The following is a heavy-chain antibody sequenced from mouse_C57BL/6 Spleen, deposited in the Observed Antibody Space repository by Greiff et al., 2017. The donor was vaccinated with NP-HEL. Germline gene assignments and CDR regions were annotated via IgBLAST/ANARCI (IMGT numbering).Heavy chain of an antibody. CDR3: ARGGLSWDGFAY. CDR2: INPNNGGT. V-gene: IGHV1-22*01. CDR1: GYTFTDYN. Sequence: EVQLQQSGPELVKPGASVKMSCKASGYTFTDYNMNWVKQSHGKSLEWIGYINPNNGGTSYNQKFKGKATLTVNKYSSTAYMELRSLTSEDSAVYYCARGGLSWDGFAYWGQGTLVTVSA. D-gene: IGHD4-1*01. J-gene: IGHJ3*01.